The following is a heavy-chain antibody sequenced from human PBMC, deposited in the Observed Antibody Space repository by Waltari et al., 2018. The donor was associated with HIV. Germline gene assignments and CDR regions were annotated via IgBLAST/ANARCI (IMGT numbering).Heavy chain of an antibody. D-gene: IGHD3-9*01. J-gene: IGHJ5*02. CDR2: INAGNGNT. V-gene: IGHV1-3*01. Sequence: QVQLVQSGAEVKNPGASVKVSCKASGYTFTTYHIHWVRQAPGQRLEWMGWINAGNGNTKYSQNFQDRVTFTRDTSASTAYMELSSLRSEDTALYYCARTYDILTGFGWFDPWGQGTLVTVSS. CDR1: GYTFTTYH. CDR3: ARTYDILTGFGWFDP.